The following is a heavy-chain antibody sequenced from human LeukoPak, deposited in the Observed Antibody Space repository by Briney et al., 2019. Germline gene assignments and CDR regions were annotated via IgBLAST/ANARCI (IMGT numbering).Heavy chain of an antibody. CDR2: INHSGST. D-gene: IGHD3-10*01. J-gene: IGHJ4*02. V-gene: IGHV4-34*01. Sequence: SETLSLTCAVYGGSFSGYYWSWIRQPPGKGLEWIGEINHSGSTNYNPSLKSRVTISVDTSKNQFSLKLSSATAADTAVYYCARFDGSGSSYFDYWGQGTLVTVSS. CDR1: GGSFSGYY. CDR3: ARFDGSGSSYFDY.